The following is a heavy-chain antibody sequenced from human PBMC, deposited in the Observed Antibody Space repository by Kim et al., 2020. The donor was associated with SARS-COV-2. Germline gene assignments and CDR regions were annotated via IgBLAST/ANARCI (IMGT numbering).Heavy chain of an antibody. V-gene: IGHV3-7*05. CDR3: ARDQIAFDI. J-gene: IGHJ3*02. CDR2: IKEDGSEI. Sequence: GGSLRLSCAASGFTFSNYWMSWVRQAPGKGLEWVANIKEDGSEIYYVDYVKGRFTISRDNAKNSLYLQMNSLRAEDTAVYYCARDQIAFDIWGQGTMVTVSS. CDR1: GFTFSNYW.